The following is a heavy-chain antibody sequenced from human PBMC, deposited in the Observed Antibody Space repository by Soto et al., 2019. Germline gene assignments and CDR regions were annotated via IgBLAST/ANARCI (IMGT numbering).Heavy chain of an antibody. CDR2: ISGFSDYT. CDR1: GFTFSDYY. CDR3: ANIHYGSLDY. J-gene: IGHJ4*02. D-gene: IGHD4-17*01. V-gene: IGHV3-11*06. Sequence: PGGSLRLSCAVSGFTFSDYYMSWIRQAPGKGLEWVSHISGFSDYTKYADSVEGRFTISRDNAKRSLYLHMDSLRAEDTAVYYCANIHYGSLDYWGQGTQVTVSS.